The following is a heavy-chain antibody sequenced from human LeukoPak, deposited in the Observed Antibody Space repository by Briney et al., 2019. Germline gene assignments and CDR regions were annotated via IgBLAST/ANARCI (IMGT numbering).Heavy chain of an antibody. Sequence: GGSLRLSCAASGFAFSSYWMTWVRQAPGKGLEWVANIKQDGSEKYYVDSVKGRFTISRDNSKNTLYLQMNSLRAEDTAVYYCARDLGKTGGDYWGQGTLVTVSS. CDR2: IKQDGSEK. V-gene: IGHV3-7*03. D-gene: IGHD2-15*01. CDR1: GFAFSSYW. J-gene: IGHJ4*02. CDR3: ARDLGKTGGDY.